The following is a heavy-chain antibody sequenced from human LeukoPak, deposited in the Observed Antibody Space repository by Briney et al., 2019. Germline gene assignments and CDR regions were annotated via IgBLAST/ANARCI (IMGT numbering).Heavy chain of an antibody. CDR2: IDWDDDK. J-gene: IGHJ4*02. D-gene: IGHD3-22*01. Sequence: SGPTLVNPTQTLTLTCTFSGFSLSTSGMCVSWIRQPPGKALEWPARIDWDDDKYYSTSLKTRLTISKDTSKNQVVLTMTNMDPVDTATYYCARIIYDSSGYYSGAYYFDYWGQGTLVTVSS. V-gene: IGHV2-70*11. CDR3: ARIIYDSSGYYSGAYYFDY. CDR1: GFSLSTSGMC.